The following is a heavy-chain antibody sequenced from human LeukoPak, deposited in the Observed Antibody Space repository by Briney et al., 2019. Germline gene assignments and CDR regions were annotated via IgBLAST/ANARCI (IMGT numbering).Heavy chain of an antibody. CDR3: ARAPPLIYCSGGSCYYFDY. Sequence: ASVKVSCKASGYTFTSYGISWVRQAPGQGLEWMGWISAYNGNTNYAQKLQSRVTMTTDTSTSTAYMELRSLRSDDTAVYYCARAPPLIYCSGGSCYYFDYWGQGTLVTVSS. CDR1: GYTFTSYG. V-gene: IGHV1-18*01. D-gene: IGHD2-15*01. J-gene: IGHJ4*02. CDR2: ISAYNGNT.